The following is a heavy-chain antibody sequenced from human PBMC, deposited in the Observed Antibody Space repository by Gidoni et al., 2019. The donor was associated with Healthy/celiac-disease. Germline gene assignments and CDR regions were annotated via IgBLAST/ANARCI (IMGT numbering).Heavy chain of an antibody. V-gene: IGHV3-30*18. CDR2: ISYDGSNK. CDR3: AKDLAYYGSGSYLRSYYGMDV. CDR1: GFTFSSYG. J-gene: IGHJ6*04. Sequence: QVQLVESGGGVVQPGRSLSLSCAASGFTFSSYGMHWVRQAPGKGLECVAVISYDGSNKYYADSVKGLFTISRDNSKNTLYLQMNSLRAEDTAVYYCAKDLAYYGSGSYLRSYYGMDVWGKGTTVTVSS. D-gene: IGHD3-10*01.